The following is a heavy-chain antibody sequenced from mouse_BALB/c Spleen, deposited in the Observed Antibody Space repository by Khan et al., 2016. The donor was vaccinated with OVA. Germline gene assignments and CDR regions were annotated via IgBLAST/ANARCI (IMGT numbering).Heavy chain of an antibody. Sequence: EVQLQQSGPELVKPGASVKISCKASGYSFTGYFMNWVMQSHGKSLEWIGRINPHIGETFYNQKFRDKATLTVDESSSTAHMELRSLASEDSAVYYCARTYGSDFYYWGQGTTLTVSS. J-gene: IGHJ2*01. CDR1: GYSFTGYF. D-gene: IGHD1-1*01. V-gene: IGHV1-20*02. CDR2: INPHIGET. CDR3: ARTYGSDFYY.